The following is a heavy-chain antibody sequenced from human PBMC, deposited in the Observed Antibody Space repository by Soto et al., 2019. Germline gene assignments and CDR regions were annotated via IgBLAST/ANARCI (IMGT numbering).Heavy chain of an antibody. D-gene: IGHD2-8*02. CDR3: VRVRGRVVYSEGYYYGMDL. J-gene: IGHJ6*02. Sequence: PSETLSLTCTVSGYSMSRGGYYWSWLRQHPEKGLEWLGHIYYSGSSYYNPSLKSRTTTSVDTTNKWFSLKLSSVTAGETAVYYCVRVRGRVVYSEGYYYGMDLWGQGTTVTVSS. CDR2: IYYSGSS. CDR1: GYSMSRGGYY. V-gene: IGHV4-31*02.